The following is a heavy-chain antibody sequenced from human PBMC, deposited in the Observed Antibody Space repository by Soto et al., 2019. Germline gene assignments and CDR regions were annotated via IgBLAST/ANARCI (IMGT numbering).Heavy chain of an antibody. Sequence: SVKVSCKASGFTLTNFAMHWVRQAPGQRLEWMGWINAGNGNTKYSQKFQGRVSINSDTSKNQFSLQLNSVTPEDTAVYYCARDQGYSLEYWGQGTLVTVSS. CDR1: GFTLTNFA. D-gene: IGHD5-18*01. J-gene: IGHJ4*02. CDR3: ARDQGYSLEY. V-gene: IGHV1-3*01. CDR2: INAGNGNT.